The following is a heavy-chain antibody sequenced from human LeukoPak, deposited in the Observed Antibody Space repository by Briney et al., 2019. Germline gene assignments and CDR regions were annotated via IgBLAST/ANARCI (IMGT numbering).Heavy chain of an antibody. V-gene: IGHV4-61*02. CDR2: IYTSGST. Sequence: SETLSLTCTVSGGSISSGSYYWSWIRQPAGKGLEWIGRIYTSGSTNYNPSLKSRVTISVDTSKNQFSLKLSSVTAADTAVYYCARNYYNSQFDYWGQGTLVTVSS. CDR1: GGSISSGSYY. J-gene: IGHJ4*02. CDR3: ARNYYNSQFDY. D-gene: IGHD3-22*01.